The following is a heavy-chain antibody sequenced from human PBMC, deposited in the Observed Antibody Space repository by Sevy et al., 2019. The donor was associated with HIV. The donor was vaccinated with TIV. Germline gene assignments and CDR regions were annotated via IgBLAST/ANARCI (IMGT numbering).Heavy chain of an antibody. Sequence: GGSLRLSCAASGFSYSSYGMHWVRQAPGKGLEWVAYIQYDGSNKDYADSVKGRFTISRDNSKNTLDLQMNSLRVEDTAVYYCVKEGGGDWGDHWGQGTLVTVSS. CDR2: IQYDGSNK. V-gene: IGHV3-30*02. CDR3: VKEGGGDWGDH. J-gene: IGHJ4*02. CDR1: GFSYSSYG. D-gene: IGHD2-21*02.